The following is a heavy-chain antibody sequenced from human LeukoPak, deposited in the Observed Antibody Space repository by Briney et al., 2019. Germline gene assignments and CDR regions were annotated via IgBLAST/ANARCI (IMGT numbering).Heavy chain of an antibody. D-gene: IGHD5-18*01. CDR2: IYSGGDT. J-gene: IGHJ4*02. CDR3: ATVSTRGYTYGYLDY. CDR1: GFTVSSKY. Sequence: GGSLRLSCAASGFTVSSKYMTWVRQAPGKGLEWVSLIYSGGDTYYADSVKGRFTISRDDSKNTLYLQMNSLRTEDTAVYYCATVSTRGYTYGYLDYWGQGTLVTVSS. V-gene: IGHV3-66*01.